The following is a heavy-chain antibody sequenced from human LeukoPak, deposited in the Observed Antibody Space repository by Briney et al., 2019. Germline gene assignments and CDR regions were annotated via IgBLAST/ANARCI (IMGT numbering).Heavy chain of an antibody. D-gene: IGHD3-22*01. CDR2: IYTSGST. J-gene: IGHJ4*02. CDR3: VGGYYDSSGYPMGDFDY. Sequence: SETLSLTCTVPGGSISIYYWSWIPPPAGKGLEWIWRIYTSGSTNYNPSLKSRVTISVDKSKNQFSLKLSSVTAADTAVYYCVGGYYDSSGYPMGDFDYWGQGTLVTVSS. CDR1: GGSISIYY. V-gene: IGHV4-4*07.